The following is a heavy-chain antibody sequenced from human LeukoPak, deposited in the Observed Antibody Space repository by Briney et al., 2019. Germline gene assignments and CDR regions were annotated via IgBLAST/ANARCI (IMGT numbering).Heavy chain of an antibody. CDR1: GGSFSGYY. CDR2: INHSGST. Sequence: SEALSLTCAVYGGSFSGYYWSWIRQPPGKGLEWIGEINHSGSTNYNPSLKSRVTISVDTSKNQFSLKLSSVTAADTAVYYCARTIVATVNFDYWGQGTLVTVPS. J-gene: IGHJ4*02. V-gene: IGHV4-34*01. CDR3: ARTIVATVNFDY. D-gene: IGHD5-12*01.